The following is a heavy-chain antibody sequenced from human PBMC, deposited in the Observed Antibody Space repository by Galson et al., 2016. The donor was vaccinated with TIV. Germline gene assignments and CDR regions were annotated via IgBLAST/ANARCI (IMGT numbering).Heavy chain of an antibody. CDR1: GGSISSGGFY. V-gene: IGHV4-31*03. CDR3: ARWADSGSYYEYFHH. D-gene: IGHD1-26*01. CDR2: IYNSGST. J-gene: IGHJ1*01. Sequence: TLSLTCTVFGGSISSGGFYWSWIRQHPGKGLEWIGYIYNSGSTYYNPSLESRLIMSVDTSKNQFSLNLNSVTAADAAMYYCARWADSGSYYEYFHHWGQGTLVTVSS.